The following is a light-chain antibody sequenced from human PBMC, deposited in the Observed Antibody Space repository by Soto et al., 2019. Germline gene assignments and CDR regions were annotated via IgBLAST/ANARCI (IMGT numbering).Light chain of an antibody. CDR2: GAS. J-gene: IGKJ2*01. V-gene: IGKV3-15*01. CDR1: QSISSN. Sequence: EIVITQSPATLSVSPGERATLSCRASQSISSNLAWYQQKPGQAPSLLIYGASARATGIPARFSGSGSGTEFTLTISSLQSEDYAVYYCQHYNNWPSTFGQGTNLEIK. CDR3: QHYNNWPST.